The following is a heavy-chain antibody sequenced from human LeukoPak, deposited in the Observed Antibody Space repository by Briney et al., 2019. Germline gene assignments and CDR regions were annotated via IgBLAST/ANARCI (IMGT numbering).Heavy chain of an antibody. V-gene: IGHV4-30-4*08. CDR2: IYYSGST. D-gene: IGHD3-3*01. CDR1: GGSISSGDYY. CDR3: ASVHSHFGVVGAFDI. J-gene: IGHJ3*02. Sequence: SETLSLTCTVSGGSISSGDYYWSWIRQPPGKGLEWVGYIYYSGSTYYNPSLKSRVTISVDTSKNQFSLKLSSVTAADTAVYYCASVHSHFGVVGAFDIWGQGTMVTVSS.